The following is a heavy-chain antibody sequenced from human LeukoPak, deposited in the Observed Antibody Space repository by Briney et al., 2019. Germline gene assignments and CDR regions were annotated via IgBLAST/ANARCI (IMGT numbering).Heavy chain of an antibody. D-gene: IGHD4-17*01. CDR2: IYSGDSDT. CDR3: ARHMSYGDSPLFDAFDI. J-gene: IGHJ3*02. V-gene: IGHV5-51*01. Sequence: GESLKISCKASGYSFRNYWIGWVRQRPGKGLEWMGIIYSGDSDTRYSPSFQGQVTFSVDKSISTAYLQWSSLRASDSAMYYCARHMSYGDSPLFDAFDIWGQGTMVSVSS. CDR1: GYSFRNYW.